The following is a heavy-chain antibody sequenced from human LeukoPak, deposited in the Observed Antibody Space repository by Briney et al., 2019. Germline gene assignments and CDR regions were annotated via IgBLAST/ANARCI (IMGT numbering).Heavy chain of an antibody. J-gene: IGHJ1*01. V-gene: IGHV3-7*01. CDR2: IGQDGSHV. CDR1: GFAFSTNW. Sequence: GGSLRLSCVASGFAFSTNWMNWVRQAPGEGLEWVANIGQDGSHVNYADSVKGRFSISRDNARNSLFLQLNNLRAEDTAVYYCASSYLKHWGQGTLVTVSS. CDR3: ASSYLKH.